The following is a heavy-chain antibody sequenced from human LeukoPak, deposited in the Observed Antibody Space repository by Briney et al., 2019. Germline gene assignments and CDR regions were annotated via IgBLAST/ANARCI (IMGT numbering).Heavy chain of an antibody. CDR3: TRGHRWELLGGGYYMDV. CDR2: INPNSGGT. CDR1: GYTFTGYY. D-gene: IGHD1-26*01. V-gene: IGHV1-2*02. Sequence: ASVKVSCKASGYTFTGYYMHWVRQAPGQGLEWMGWINPNSGGTNYAQKFQGRVTMTRDTSISTVYMELSRLRSDDTAVYYCTRGHRWELLGGGYYMDVWGKGTTVTVSS. J-gene: IGHJ6*03.